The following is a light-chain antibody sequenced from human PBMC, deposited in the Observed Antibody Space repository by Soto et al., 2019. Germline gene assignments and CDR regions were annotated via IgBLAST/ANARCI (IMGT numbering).Light chain of an antibody. V-gene: IGLV2-14*01. CDR3: SSYTGSNINTVV. CDR2: EVS. CDR1: SSDIGKYNY. Sequence: QSALTQPASVSGSPGQSITISCTGTSSDIGKYNYVSWFQQHPAKAPKLIIFEVSTRPSGVSNRFSGSKSGNTASLTISGLHAEDEADYYCSSYTGSNINTVVFGGGTQLTVL. J-gene: IGLJ2*01.